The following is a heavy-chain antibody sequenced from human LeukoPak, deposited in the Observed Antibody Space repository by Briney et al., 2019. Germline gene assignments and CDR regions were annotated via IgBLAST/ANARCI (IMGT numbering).Heavy chain of an antibody. J-gene: IGHJ4*02. CDR3: ARDQVDTAMVRDPFDY. V-gene: IGHV3-11*01. D-gene: IGHD5-18*01. CDR2: ISSSGSTI. CDR1: GFTFSDYY. Sequence: GGSLRLSCAASGFTFSDYYMSWIRQAPGKGLEWVSYISSSGSTIYYADSVKGRFTISRDNVKNSLYLQVNSLRAEDTAVYYCARDQVDTAMVRDPFDYWGQGTLVTVSS.